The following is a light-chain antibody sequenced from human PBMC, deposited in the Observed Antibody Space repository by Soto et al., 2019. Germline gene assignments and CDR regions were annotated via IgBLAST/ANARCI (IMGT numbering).Light chain of an antibody. CDR1: SSDVGAYNF. CDR2: DVS. J-gene: IGLJ1*01. V-gene: IGLV2-14*03. Sequence: QSALTQPASVSGSPGQSITISCTGTSSDVGAYNFVSWYQQHPGKVPKLMIFDVSSRPSGVSDRFSGSKSGNTASLTISGXXXXXXXXXYCSSYTSSSTHVFGSGTKLTV. CDR3: SSYTSSSTHV.